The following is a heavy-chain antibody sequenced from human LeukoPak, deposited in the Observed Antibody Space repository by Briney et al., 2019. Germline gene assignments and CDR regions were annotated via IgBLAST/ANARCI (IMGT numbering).Heavy chain of an antibody. CDR1: GFTFSGSA. J-gene: IGHJ4*02. Sequence: GGSLRLSCAASGFTFSGSAMHWVRQASGKGPEWVGRIRSKANSYATAYAASVKGRFTISRDDSKNTAYLQMNSLKTEDTAVYYCTRPHYYDSSGNDYWGQGTLVTVSS. D-gene: IGHD3-22*01. CDR2: IRSKANSYAT. CDR3: TRPHYYDSSGNDY. V-gene: IGHV3-73*01.